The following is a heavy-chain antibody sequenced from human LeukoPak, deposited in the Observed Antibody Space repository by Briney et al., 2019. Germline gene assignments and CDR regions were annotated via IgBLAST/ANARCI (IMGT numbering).Heavy chain of an antibody. Sequence: SETLSLTCTVSGGSISSSSYYWGWIRQPPGKGLEWIGSIYYSGSTYYNPSLKSRVTISVDTSKNQFSLKLSSMTAADTAVYYCASRGSSGYYYYMDVWGKGTTVTVSS. J-gene: IGHJ6*03. CDR3: ASRGSSGYYYYMDV. V-gene: IGHV4-39*01. D-gene: IGHD6-6*01. CDR2: IYYSGST. CDR1: GGSISSSSYY.